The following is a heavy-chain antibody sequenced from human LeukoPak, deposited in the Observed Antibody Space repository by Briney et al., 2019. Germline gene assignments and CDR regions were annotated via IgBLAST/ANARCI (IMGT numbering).Heavy chain of an antibody. CDR1: GGSISRYY. CDR3: AKSNGYGLVDI. Sequence: SETLSLTCTVSGGSISRYYWSWIRQPPGKGLEWIGNIFYSGSTYYSPSLKSRVTISLDTSRNQFSLKLNSLTAADTAVYYCAKSNGYGLVDIWGQGTMVTVSS. CDR2: IFYSGST. J-gene: IGHJ3*02. V-gene: IGHV4-59*12. D-gene: IGHD3-10*01.